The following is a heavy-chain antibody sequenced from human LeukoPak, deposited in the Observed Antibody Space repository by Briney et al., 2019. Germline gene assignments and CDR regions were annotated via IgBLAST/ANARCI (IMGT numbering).Heavy chain of an antibody. CDR3: SRSEGVYYVSGSSGTYYPHWFDP. J-gene: IGHJ5*02. Sequence: SETLSLTCAVSGSSVSSGNYYWSWIRQPPGKGLEWIGYIFYSGSTKYNPSLQSRVTILRDTSKNQFSLKMTSVTAADTAVYYCSRSEGVYYVSGSSGTYYPHWFDPWGQGTLVIVSS. CDR2: IFYSGST. CDR1: GSSVSSGNYY. D-gene: IGHD3-10*01. V-gene: IGHV4-61*01.